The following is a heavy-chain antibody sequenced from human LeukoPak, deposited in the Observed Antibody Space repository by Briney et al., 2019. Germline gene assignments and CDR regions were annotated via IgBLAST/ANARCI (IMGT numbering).Heavy chain of an antibody. Sequence: GASVKVSCKASGYTFTSYAMNWVRQAPGQGLEWMGWINTNTGNPTYAQGFTGRFVFSLDTSVSTAYLQISSLKAEDTAVYYCARALTYCSSTSCPTYYYGMDVWGQGTTVTVSS. J-gene: IGHJ6*02. CDR3: ARALTYCSSTSCPTYYYGMDV. D-gene: IGHD2-2*01. CDR2: INTNTGNP. CDR1: GYTFTSYA. V-gene: IGHV7-4-1*02.